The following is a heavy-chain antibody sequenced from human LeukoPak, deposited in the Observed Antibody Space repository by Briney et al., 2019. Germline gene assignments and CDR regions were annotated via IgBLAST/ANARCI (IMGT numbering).Heavy chain of an antibody. V-gene: IGHV1-8*03. CDR1: GYTFTSYD. D-gene: IGHD1-26*01. Sequence: ASVKVSCKASGYTFTSYDINWVRQATGQGLEWMGWMNPNSGNTGYAQKFQGRVTITRNTSISTAYMELSSLRSEDTAVYYCARGGVGATNQPLLNWGQGTLVTVSS. J-gene: IGHJ4*02. CDR3: ARGGVGATNQPLLN. CDR2: MNPNSGNT.